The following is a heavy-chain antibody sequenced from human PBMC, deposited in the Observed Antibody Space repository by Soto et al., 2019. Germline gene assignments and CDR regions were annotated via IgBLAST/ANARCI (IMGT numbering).Heavy chain of an antibody. CDR1: GFTFSSYG. D-gene: IGHD6-19*01. CDR2: ISYDGSNK. J-gene: IGHJ4*02. CDR3: AKDLEVRAVAGFDY. Sequence: QVQLVESGGGVVQPGRSLRLSCAASGFTFSSYGMHWVRQAPGKGLEWVAVISYDGSNKYYADSVKGRFTISRDNSRNALYRQMNSLTAEDTAVYYCAKDLEVRAVAGFDYWGQGTLVTVSS. V-gene: IGHV3-30*18.